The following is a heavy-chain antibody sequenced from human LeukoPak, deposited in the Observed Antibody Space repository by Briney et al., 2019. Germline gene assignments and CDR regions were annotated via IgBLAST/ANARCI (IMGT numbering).Heavy chain of an antibody. Sequence: SETLSLTCTVSGGSISSYYWSWIRQPPGKGLEWIGYIYYSGSTNYNPSLKSRVTISVGTSKNQFSLKLTSVTAADTALYYCARSQFSGNWFDPWGQGTLVTVSS. V-gene: IGHV4-59*01. J-gene: IGHJ5*02. CDR2: IYYSGST. CDR3: ARSQFSGNWFDP. CDR1: GGSISSYY.